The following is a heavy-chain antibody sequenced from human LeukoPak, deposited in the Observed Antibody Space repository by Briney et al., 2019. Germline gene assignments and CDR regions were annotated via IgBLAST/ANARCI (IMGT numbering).Heavy chain of an antibody. Sequence: GASVKVSCKASGYTFTGYYIHWVRQAPGQGLEWMGWITPHNGGTNYAQKFQGGVTMTRDTSISTAYMELSRLRSDDTAVYYCARTKNLYPGWFDPWGQGTLVTVLS. CDR2: ITPHNGGT. J-gene: IGHJ5*02. D-gene: IGHD1-14*01. CDR1: GYTFTGYY. V-gene: IGHV1-2*02. CDR3: ARTKNLYPGWFDP.